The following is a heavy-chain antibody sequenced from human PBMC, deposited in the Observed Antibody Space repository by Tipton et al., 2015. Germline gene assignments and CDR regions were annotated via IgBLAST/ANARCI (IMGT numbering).Heavy chain of an antibody. CDR1: GFTFSSYA. J-gene: IGHJ4*02. CDR2: ISFDGSKK. V-gene: IGHV3-30*03. D-gene: IGHD2-2*01. Sequence: SLRLSCAASGFTFSSYAIHWVRQAPGRGLEWVAVISFDGSKKYYADSVKGRFIISRDTSKNTLYLQMDSLGADDTAVYYCARDYCSVTSCYDYWGQGTLVTVSS. CDR3: ARDYCSVTSCYDY.